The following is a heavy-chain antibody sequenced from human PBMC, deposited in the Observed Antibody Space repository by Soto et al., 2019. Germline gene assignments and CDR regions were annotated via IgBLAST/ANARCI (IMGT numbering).Heavy chain of an antibody. J-gene: IGHJ3*02. Sequence: QVQLQESGPGLVKPSETLSLTCTVSGGSVSSGSYYWSWIRQPPGKGLEWIGYIYYSGSTNYNPSLKSRVTISADTSKNQFSLKLSSVTAADTAVYYCARDPDYGGNSGPFDIWGQGTMVTVSS. CDR1: GGSVSSGSYY. V-gene: IGHV4-61*01. CDR2: IYYSGST. D-gene: IGHD4-17*01. CDR3: ARDPDYGGNSGPFDI.